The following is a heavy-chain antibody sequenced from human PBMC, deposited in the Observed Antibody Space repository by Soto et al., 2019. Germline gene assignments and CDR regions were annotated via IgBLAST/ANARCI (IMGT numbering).Heavy chain of an antibody. CDR3: ARVLRERITIFGVVEAGS. V-gene: IGHV3-30-3*01. J-gene: IGHJ5*02. Sequence: QVQLVESGGGVVQPGRSLRLSCAASGFTFSSYAMHWVRQAPGKGLEWVAVISYDGSNKYYADSVKGRFTISRDNSKNTLYLQLNSLRAADTAVYYGARVLRERITIFGVVEAGSWGQGTLVTVSS. CDR1: GFTFSSYA. CDR2: ISYDGSNK. D-gene: IGHD3-3*01.